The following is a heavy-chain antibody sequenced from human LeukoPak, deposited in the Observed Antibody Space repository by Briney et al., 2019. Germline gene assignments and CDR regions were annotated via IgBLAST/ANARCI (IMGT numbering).Heavy chain of an antibody. V-gene: IGHV4-34*01. Sequence: ASETLSLTCAVYGGSFSGYYWSWIRQPPGKGLEWIGEINHSGSTNYNPSLKSRVTISVDTSKNQFSLKLSSVTAEDTAVYYCAIIGCYRGVCAFDIWGQGTMVTVSS. CDR1: GGSFSGYY. J-gene: IGHJ3*02. CDR3: AIIGCYRGVCAFDI. CDR2: INHSGST. D-gene: IGHD2-21*01.